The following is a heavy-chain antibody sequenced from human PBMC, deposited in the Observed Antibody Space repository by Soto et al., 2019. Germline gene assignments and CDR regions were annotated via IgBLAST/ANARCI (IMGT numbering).Heavy chain of an antibody. V-gene: IGHV3-74*01. Sequence: HPGGSLRLSCAVSGFTFSNYWMHWVRQAPGKGLVWVSRINSDGSRTTYADSVKGRFTISRDNAKNTLFLQMNSLRAEDTAVYYCARDRSVAHYYDSSGYYYDAFDIWGQGTMVTVSS. J-gene: IGHJ3*02. CDR1: GFTFSNYW. CDR2: INSDGSRT. CDR3: ARDRSVAHYYDSSGYYYDAFDI. D-gene: IGHD3-22*01.